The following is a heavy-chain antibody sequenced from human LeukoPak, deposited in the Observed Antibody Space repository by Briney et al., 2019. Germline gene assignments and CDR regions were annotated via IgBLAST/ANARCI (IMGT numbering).Heavy chain of an antibody. CDR3: ARVRPLWGTAAQEWDY. D-gene: IGHD6-25*01. J-gene: IGHJ4*02. Sequence: GGSLRLSCAASGFTFSSYSMNWVRQAPGKGLEWVSSISSSSSYIYYADSVKGRFTISRDNAKNSLYLQMNSLRAEDTAVYYCARVRPLWGTAAQEWDYWGQGTLVTVSS. CDR2: ISSSSSYI. CDR1: GFTFSSYS. V-gene: IGHV3-21*01.